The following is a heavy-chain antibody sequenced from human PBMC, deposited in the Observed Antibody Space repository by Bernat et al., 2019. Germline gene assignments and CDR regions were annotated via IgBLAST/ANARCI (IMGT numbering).Heavy chain of an antibody. CDR1: GFTFNSAW. Sequence: EVQLVESGGDLVKPGGSLRLSCSASGFTFNSAWMSWVRQAPGEGLEWVALIKSKGAGGTAHYAAPVEGRFTISRDDSKNTLYLQMNSLKTEDTAVYYCITDLPDVTSDFDYWGQGTLVTVSS. D-gene: IGHD1-1*01. V-gene: IGHV3-15*01. CDR3: ITDLPDVTSDFDY. J-gene: IGHJ4*02. CDR2: IKSKGAGGTA.